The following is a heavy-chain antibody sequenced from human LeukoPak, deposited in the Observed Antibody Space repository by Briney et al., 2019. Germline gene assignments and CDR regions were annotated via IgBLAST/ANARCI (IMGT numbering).Heavy chain of an antibody. Sequence: SQTLSLTCTVSGGSISSGGYYWGWIRQHPGKGLEWIGYIYYSGSTYYNPSLKSRVTISVDTSKNQFSLKLSSVTAADTAVYYCARDWRSSGSGSYYNWFDPWGQGTLVTVSS. CDR2: IYYSGST. CDR3: ARDWRSSGSGSYYNWFDP. V-gene: IGHV4-31*03. J-gene: IGHJ5*02. D-gene: IGHD3-10*01. CDR1: GGSISSGGYY.